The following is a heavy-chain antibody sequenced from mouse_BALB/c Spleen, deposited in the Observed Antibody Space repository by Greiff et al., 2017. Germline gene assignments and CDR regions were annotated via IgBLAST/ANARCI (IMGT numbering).Heavy chain of an antibody. Sequence: EVQLVESGGGLVKPGGSLKLSCAASGFTFSSYAMSWVRQTPGKRLEWVATISSGGSYPYYQDSVKGRVTITRGNAKTTRYLQMNSLRSKDTAMYYCARQGGSSDAMDYWGQGTSVTVSS. V-gene: IGHV5-9-3*01. J-gene: IGHJ4*01. CDR2: ISSGGSYP. CDR1: GFTFSSYA. D-gene: IGHD1-1*01. CDR3: ARQGGSSDAMDY.